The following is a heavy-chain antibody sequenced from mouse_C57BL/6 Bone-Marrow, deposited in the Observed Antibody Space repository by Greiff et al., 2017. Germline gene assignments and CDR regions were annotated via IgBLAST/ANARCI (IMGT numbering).Heavy chain of an antibody. CDR1: GFTFSDYG. Sequence: EVLLVESGGGLVKPGGSLKLSCAASGFTFSDYGMHWVRQAPEQGLEGVGYISDGSSTIYYADTVKGRCTISRDNAKTTLFQQLTSLRSEDTAMYYGARKGGLRAWFAYWGQGTLVTVSA. CDR3: ARKGGLRAWFAY. D-gene: IGHD2-4*01. CDR2: ISDGSSTI. V-gene: IGHV5-17*01. J-gene: IGHJ3*01.